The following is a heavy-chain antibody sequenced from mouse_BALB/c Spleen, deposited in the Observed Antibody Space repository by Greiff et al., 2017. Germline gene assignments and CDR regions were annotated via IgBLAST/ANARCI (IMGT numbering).Heavy chain of an antibody. CDR2: IYPGDGDT. CDR3: ARRRAYGFDY. D-gene: IGHD1-1*01. CDR1: GYTFTSYW. Sequence: SGAELARPGASVKLSCKASGYTFTSYWMQWVKQRPGQGLEWIGAIYPGDGDTRYTQKFKGKATLTADKSSSTAYMQLSSLASEDSAVYYCARRRAYGFDYWGQGTTLTVSS. J-gene: IGHJ2*01. V-gene: IGHV1-87*01.